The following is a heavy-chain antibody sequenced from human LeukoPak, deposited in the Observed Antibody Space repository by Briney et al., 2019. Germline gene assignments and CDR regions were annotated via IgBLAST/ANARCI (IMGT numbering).Heavy chain of an antibody. V-gene: IGHV4-61*02. CDR1: GGSISSGSYY. CDR3: ARDPFMARALPHYYYYMDV. J-gene: IGHJ6*03. CDR2: IYTSGST. Sequence: SETLSLTCTVSGGSISSGSYYWSWIRQPAGKGLEWIGRIYTSGSTNYNPSLKSRVTISVDTSKNQFSLKLSSVTAADTAVYYCARDPFMARALPHYYYYMDVWGKGTTVTVSS. D-gene: IGHD3-10*01.